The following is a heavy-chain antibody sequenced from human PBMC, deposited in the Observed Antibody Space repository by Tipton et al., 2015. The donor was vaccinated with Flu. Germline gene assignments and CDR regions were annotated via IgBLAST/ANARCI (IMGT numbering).Heavy chain of an antibody. V-gene: IGHV4-4*07. CDR1: GGSISSYY. CDR3: ARGRSSSWYVWWFDP. Sequence: TLSLTCTVSGGSISSYYWSWIRQPAGKGLEWIGRIYTSGSTNYNPSLKGRVTMSVDTSKNQFSLKLSSVTAADTAVYYCARGRSSSWYVWWFDPWGQGTLVTVSS. D-gene: IGHD6-13*01. CDR2: IYTSGST. J-gene: IGHJ5*02.